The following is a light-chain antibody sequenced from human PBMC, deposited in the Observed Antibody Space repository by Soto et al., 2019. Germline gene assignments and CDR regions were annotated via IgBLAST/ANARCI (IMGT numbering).Light chain of an antibody. CDR3: QQYNNWPYT. CDR1: QSVTSN. J-gene: IGKJ2*01. V-gene: IGKV3-15*01. CDR2: GAS. Sequence: EIMMTQSPAALSVYPGERVTLSCRASQSVTSNLAWYQQKPGQAPRLLLYGASTRATGIPARFSGSGSGTEFTLTISSLQSEDFAVYYCQQYNNWPYTFGQGTKLEIK.